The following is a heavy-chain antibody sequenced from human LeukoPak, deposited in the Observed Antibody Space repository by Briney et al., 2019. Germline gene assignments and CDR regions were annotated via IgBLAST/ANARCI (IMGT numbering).Heavy chain of an antibody. J-gene: IGHJ6*03. V-gene: IGHV1-69*05. Sequence: SVKVSCKASGYTFTSYDINWVRQATGQGLEWMGGIIPVFGTANYAQQFQGRVTVATDESTSTAYLELSSLRSEDTAIYYCARVDRYHYYLDVWGKGTTVTVSS. CDR3: ARVDRYHYYLDV. CDR2: IIPVFGTA. CDR1: GYTFTSYD.